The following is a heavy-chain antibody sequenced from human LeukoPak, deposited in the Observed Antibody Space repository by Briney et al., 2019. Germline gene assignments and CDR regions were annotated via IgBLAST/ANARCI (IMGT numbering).Heavy chain of an antibody. J-gene: IGHJ3*02. CDR3: AREFQLIFGIREDAFDI. D-gene: IGHD2/OR15-2a*01. V-gene: IGHV4-4*07. CDR2: IGTTGRA. Sequence: SETLSLTCIVSGDSMTSNYWTWIRQPAGKGLEWIGRIGTTGRATYNPSLKSRVIMSIDTSKNQFCLNLKSVTAADTATYYCAREFQLIFGIREDAFDIWGQGTRVTVSS. CDR1: GDSMTSNY.